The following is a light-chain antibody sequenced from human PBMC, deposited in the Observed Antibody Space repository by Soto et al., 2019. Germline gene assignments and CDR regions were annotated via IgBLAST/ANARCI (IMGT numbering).Light chain of an antibody. J-gene: IGKJ5*01. Sequence: EIVLTQSPATLSLSPGERATLSCRASQSVSSYLAWYQQKPGQAPRLLIYGASSRATGIPARFSGSGSGTDFTLTISSLQPEDFATYYCQQSYSTVTFGQGTRLEIK. V-gene: IGKV3-11*01. CDR1: QSVSSY. CDR2: GAS. CDR3: QQSYSTVT.